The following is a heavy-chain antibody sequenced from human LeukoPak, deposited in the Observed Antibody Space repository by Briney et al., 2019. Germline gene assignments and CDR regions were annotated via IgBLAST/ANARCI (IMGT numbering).Heavy chain of an antibody. J-gene: IGHJ4*02. CDR3: ARVSGWQPPDY. CDR2: IHYGGST. D-gene: IGHD6-19*01. V-gene: IGHV4-61*01. CDR1: GYSISSGYY. Sequence: PSETLSLTCAVSGYSISSGYYWSCIRQPPGKGLGWIGYIHYGGSTNNNPSLSSRVTLVVNTSNNQFSLKLSSGTAADTVVYYWARVSGWQPPDYWGQGTLVTVSS.